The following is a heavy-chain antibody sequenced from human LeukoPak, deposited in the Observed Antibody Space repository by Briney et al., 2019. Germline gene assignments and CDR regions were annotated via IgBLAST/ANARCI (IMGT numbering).Heavy chain of an antibody. D-gene: IGHD5-18*01. Sequence: PSETLSLTCTVSGGSISSYYWRWIRQPPGKGLEWIGYIYYSGSTNYNPSLKSRVTISVDTSKNQFSLKLSSVTAADTAVYYCARDVTAMAYFDYWGQGTLVTVSS. J-gene: IGHJ4*02. CDR2: IYYSGST. CDR1: GGSISSYY. CDR3: ARDVTAMAYFDY. V-gene: IGHV4-59*01.